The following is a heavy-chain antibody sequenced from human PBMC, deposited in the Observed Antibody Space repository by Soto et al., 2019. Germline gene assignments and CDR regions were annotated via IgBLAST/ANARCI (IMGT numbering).Heavy chain of an antibody. D-gene: IGHD5-12*01. Sequence: ASVNVSCKVSGSTFTSYGISWVRHAPGKGLERMGWISAYNGNTNYAEKLQGRVTMTTDTSTSTAYMELRSLRSDDTAVYYCARDLRVRGYSGHEGTHFDYWGQGTLVTVSS. V-gene: IGHV1-18*04. CDR1: GSTFTSYG. J-gene: IGHJ4*02. CDR2: ISAYNGNT. CDR3: ARDLRVRGYSGHEGTHFDY.